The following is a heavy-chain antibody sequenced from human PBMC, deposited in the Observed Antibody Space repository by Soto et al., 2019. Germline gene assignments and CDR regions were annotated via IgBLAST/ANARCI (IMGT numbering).Heavy chain of an antibody. J-gene: IGHJ4*02. Sequence: EVQLVESGGDLVQPGGSLRLSCAASGFTFSSYDFHWVRQTTGKGLEWVSGIGKAGDTYYAGSVKGRFTTSRENAKSSLYLQMNSLRAGDTAVYYCARGADGFDNWGQGTLVTVSS. D-gene: IGHD3-16*01. V-gene: IGHV3-13*01. CDR3: ARGADGFDN. CDR1: GFTFSSYD. CDR2: IGKAGDT.